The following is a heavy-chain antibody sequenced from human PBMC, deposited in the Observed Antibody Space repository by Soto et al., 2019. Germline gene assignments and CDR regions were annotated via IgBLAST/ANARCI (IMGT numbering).Heavy chain of an antibody. V-gene: IGHV1-2*04. CDR1: GYTFTGYY. CDR2: INPNSGGT. D-gene: IGHD6-13*01. Sequence: ASVKVSCRASGYTFTGYYMHWVRQAPGQGLEWMGWINPNSGGTNYAQKFQGWVTMTRDTSISTAYMELSGLRSDDTAVYYCARDSGSSRTRFDYWGQGTLVTVSS. CDR3: ARDSGSSRTRFDY. J-gene: IGHJ4*02.